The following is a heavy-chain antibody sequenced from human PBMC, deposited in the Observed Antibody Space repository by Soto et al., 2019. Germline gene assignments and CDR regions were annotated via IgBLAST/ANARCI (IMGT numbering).Heavy chain of an antibody. CDR1: GFTFSSYS. CDR2: ISYDGSNK. D-gene: IGHD3-3*01. V-gene: IGHV3-30*18. J-gene: IGHJ6*02. Sequence: GGSLRLYCAASGFTFSSYSMHWDRQAPGKGLEWVAVISYDGSNKYYADSVKGRFTISRDNSKNTLYLQMNSLRAEDTAVYYCANFGVHYDFWSGSHYYYGMDVWGQGATVTVSS. CDR3: ANFGVHYDFWSGSHYYYGMDV.